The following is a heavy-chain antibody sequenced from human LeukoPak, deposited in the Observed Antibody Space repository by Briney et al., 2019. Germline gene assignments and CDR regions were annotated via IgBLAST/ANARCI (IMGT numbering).Heavy chain of an antibody. CDR3: ARRAMATDYYYYYMDV. CDR2: ISSTSATI. D-gene: IGHD5-24*01. CDR1: GFTFSSYS. V-gene: IGHV3-48*04. J-gene: IGHJ6*03. Sequence: GGSLRLSCAASGFTFSSYSMNWVGKAPGKGLEWVAYISSTSATIYYADSLQGQFTISRDSAKNSLYLQRNSLRAEDTAVYFCARRAMATDYYYYYMDVWGTGTTVTVSS.